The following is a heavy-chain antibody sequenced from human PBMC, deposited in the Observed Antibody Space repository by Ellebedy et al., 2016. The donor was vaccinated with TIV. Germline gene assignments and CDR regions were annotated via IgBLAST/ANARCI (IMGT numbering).Heavy chain of an antibody. CDR3: ARPRTAGAGTARGMDV. D-gene: IGHD6-13*01. CDR2: LYYSGST. CDR1: GGSIRNYY. J-gene: IGHJ6*02. Sequence: MPSETLSLTCTVSGGSIRNYYWGWIRQPPGKGLEWIATLYYSGSTSHNPSLRSRLTISVDTSKNKFYLNLRSVTAAATAVYYCARPRTAGAGTARGMDVWGQGTTVTVSS. V-gene: IGHV4-39*01.